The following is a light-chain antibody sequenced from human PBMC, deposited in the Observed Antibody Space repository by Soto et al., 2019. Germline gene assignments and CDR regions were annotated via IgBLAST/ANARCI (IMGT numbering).Light chain of an antibody. Sequence: QSALTQPASVSGSPGPSSTISCTGTSSDVGVYNYVSWYQQHPGNAPKLMIYDVSSRPSGVSNRFSGSKSGNTASLTISGLQAEDEADYYCTSYTSSSTRGVFGGGTKLTVL. J-gene: IGLJ2*01. CDR3: TSYTSSSTRGV. CDR1: SSDVGVYNY. CDR2: DVS. V-gene: IGLV2-14*03.